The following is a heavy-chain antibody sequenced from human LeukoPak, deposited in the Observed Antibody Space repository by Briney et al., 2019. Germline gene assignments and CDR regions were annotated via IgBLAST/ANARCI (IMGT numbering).Heavy chain of an antibody. J-gene: IGHJ4*02. CDR1: GFTFSSYA. V-gene: IGHV3-74*01. CDR2: ISGDGSSK. Sequence: PGGSLRLSCAASGFTFSSYAMHWVRQVPGKGLVWVSRISGDGSSKIYVDSVKGRFTISRDNAKNTLYLQMNSLTDEDTAVYFCVRSPEGYTFGDRWGQGSLVTVSS. D-gene: IGHD5-18*01. CDR3: VRSPEGYTFGDR.